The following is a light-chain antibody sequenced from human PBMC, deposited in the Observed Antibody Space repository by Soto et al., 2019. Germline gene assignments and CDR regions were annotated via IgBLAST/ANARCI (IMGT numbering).Light chain of an antibody. V-gene: IGLV2-14*03. Sequence: QSVLTQPASVSGSPGQSITISCTGTSADIGGYDYVSWYEHHPGKAPKLMIYDVSNRPSGVSNRFSGSKSGNTASLTISGLKAEDEADYYCSSYTSSRTHLVFGGGTQLTVL. J-gene: IGLJ2*01. CDR3: SSYTSSRTHLV. CDR2: DVS. CDR1: SADIGGYDY.